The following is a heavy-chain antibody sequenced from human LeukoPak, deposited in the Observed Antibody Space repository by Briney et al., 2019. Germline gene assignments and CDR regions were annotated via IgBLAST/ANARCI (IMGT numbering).Heavy chain of an antibody. D-gene: IGHD2-15*01. Sequence: GASVKVSCKASGYTFIDYGISWVRQAPGQGPEWMGWISTYNGNTNYAQKFQGRVTITTDESTSTAYMELSSLRSEDTAVYYCARGRSIVVVVAATQLSYDAFDIWGQGTMVTVSS. CDR2: ISTYNGNT. CDR3: ARGRSIVVVVAATQLSYDAFDI. J-gene: IGHJ3*02. CDR1: GYTFIDYG. V-gene: IGHV1-18*01.